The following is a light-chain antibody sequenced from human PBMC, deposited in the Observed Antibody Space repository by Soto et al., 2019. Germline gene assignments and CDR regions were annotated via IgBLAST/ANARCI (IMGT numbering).Light chain of an antibody. J-gene: IGKJ1*01. CDR2: DAS. Sequence: STLSASVGDRVTITCRASQSIGSWLAWYQQKPGKAPKLLIYDASTLESGVPSRFSGSGSGTEFTLSISSLQPADFATYYCQHYNGFSTFGQGTKVDIK. CDR3: QHYNGFST. CDR1: QSIGSW. V-gene: IGKV1-5*01.